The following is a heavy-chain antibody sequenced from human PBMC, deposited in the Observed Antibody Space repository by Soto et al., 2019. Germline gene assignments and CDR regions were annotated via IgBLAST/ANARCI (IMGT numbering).Heavy chain of an antibody. Sequence: SETLSLTCAVHGGSFSGFYWTWIRQPPGKGLEWIVHITHRGRPTYHPPLKSRVTMSLDTSRNPFSLSLNSVTAADTAVYYCARLAGPWYFDLWGRGTLVTVSS. J-gene: IGHJ2*01. V-gene: IGHV4-34*01. CDR2: ITHRGRP. CDR3: ARLAGPWYFDL. CDR1: GGSFSGFY.